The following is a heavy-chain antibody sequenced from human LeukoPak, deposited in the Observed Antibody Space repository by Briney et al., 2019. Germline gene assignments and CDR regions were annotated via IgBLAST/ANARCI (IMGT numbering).Heavy chain of an antibody. CDR1: GFTLRHFA. D-gene: IGHD1-1*01. V-gene: IGHV3-23*01. Sequence: GGSLRLSCAASGFTLRHFAMNWVRQAPGKGLEWVSSIASDGDTFYADAVKGRFTISRDISENTLHLQMNSLRADDTALYFCANEVHRHLDLHNWGQGTLVTVSA. CDR2: IASDGDT. J-gene: IGHJ4*02. CDR3: ANEVHRHLDLHN.